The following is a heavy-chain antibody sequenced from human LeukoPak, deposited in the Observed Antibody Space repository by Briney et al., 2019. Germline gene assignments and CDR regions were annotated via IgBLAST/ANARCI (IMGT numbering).Heavy chain of an antibody. J-gene: IGHJ4*02. CDR2: INHRGHT. CDR1: GDSFSGYY. CDR3: ARDPGAGIETLDY. D-gene: IGHD6-19*01. V-gene: IGHV4-34*01. Sequence: SETLSLTCAVYGDSFSGYYWSWIRQPPGKGLEWIAEINHRGHTNYNPSLKSRATISIDNSKNQLTLNLNSMTAADTAVYYCARDPGAGIETLDYWGQGTLVTVSS.